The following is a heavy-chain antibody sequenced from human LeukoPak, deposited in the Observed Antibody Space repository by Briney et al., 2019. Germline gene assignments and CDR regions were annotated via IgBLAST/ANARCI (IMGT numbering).Heavy chain of an antibody. D-gene: IGHD3-3*01. Sequence: PGGSLRLSCAASGFTLSSYGMHWVRQAPGKGLEWVAVIWYDGNNKYYADSVKGRFTISRDNSKNTLYLQMNSLRAEDTAVYYCAREEWLLGKNAFDIWGQGTMVTVSS. CDR2: IWYDGNNK. CDR1: GFTLSSYG. J-gene: IGHJ3*02. CDR3: AREEWLLGKNAFDI. V-gene: IGHV3-33*01.